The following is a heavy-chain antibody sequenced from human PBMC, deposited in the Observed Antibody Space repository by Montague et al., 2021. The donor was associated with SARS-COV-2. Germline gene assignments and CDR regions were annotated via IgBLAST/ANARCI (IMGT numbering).Heavy chain of an antibody. CDR3: ARVRCYGSGTSLDMDD. Sequence: SETLSLTCAVYGGSFSGYYCSWIRKPQGKGQEWIGEINHSGSTNYNSTLKRRVTISVDTSKNQFSLKLSSVTAADTAVYYCARVRCYGSGTSLDMDDWGQGTTVTVSS. CDR2: INHSGST. V-gene: IGHV4-34*01. J-gene: IGHJ6*02. D-gene: IGHD3-10*01. CDR1: GGSFSGYY.